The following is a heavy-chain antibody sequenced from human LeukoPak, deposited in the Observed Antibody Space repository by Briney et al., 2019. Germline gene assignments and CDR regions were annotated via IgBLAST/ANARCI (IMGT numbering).Heavy chain of an antibody. V-gene: IGHV4-39*01. CDR1: GGSISSSSYY. J-gene: IGHJ4*02. CDR3: ARQGGSPSYFDY. D-gene: IGHD1-26*01. CDR2: IYYSGST. Sequence: PSETLSLTCTVSGGSISSSSYYWGWIRQPPGKGLEWIGNIYYSGSTYYNPSLKSRVTISVDTSKNQFSLKLSSVTAADTAVYYCARQGGSPSYFDYWGQGTLVTVSS.